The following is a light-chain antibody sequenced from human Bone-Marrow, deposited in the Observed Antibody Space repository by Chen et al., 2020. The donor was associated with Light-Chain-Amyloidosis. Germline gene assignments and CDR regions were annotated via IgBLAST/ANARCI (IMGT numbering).Light chain of an antibody. CDR3: QIWDRNSTHYV. CDR1: NIGYKG. CDR2: DDI. J-gene: IGLJ1*01. Sequence: SYVLPQPPSVSVAPGETARSTCGGDNIGYKGVTWYQLKPGQAPVLVVNDDIDRTSGIPERLSGSKSVNTATLNISRVGVGDEADYYCQIWDRNSTHYVFGFGTKVTVL. V-gene: IGLV3-21*02.